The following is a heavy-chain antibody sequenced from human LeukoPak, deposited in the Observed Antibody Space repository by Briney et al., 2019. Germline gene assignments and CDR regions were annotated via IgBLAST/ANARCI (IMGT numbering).Heavy chain of an antibody. V-gene: IGHV1-69*01. CDR2: IIPIFGTA. CDR1: GGTFSSYA. CDR3: ASTIFGVVEDAFDI. J-gene: IGHJ3*02. Sequence: SVKVSCKASGGTFSSYAISWVRQAPGQGPEWMGGIIPIFGTANYAQKFQGRVTITADESTSIAYMELSSLRSEDTAVYYCASTIFGVVEDAFDIWGQGTMVTVSS. D-gene: IGHD3-3*01.